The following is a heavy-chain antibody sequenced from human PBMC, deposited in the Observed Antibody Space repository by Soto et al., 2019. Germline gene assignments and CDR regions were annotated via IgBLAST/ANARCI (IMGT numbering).Heavy chain of an antibody. V-gene: IGHV4-4*02. J-gene: IGHJ5*02. CDR3: AREAIAVAGNRKGFDP. D-gene: IGHD6-19*01. Sequence: SETLSLTCAVSGGSISSSNWWSWVRQPPGKGLEWIGEIYHSGSTNYNPSLKSRVTISVDKSKNQFSLKLSSVTAADTAVYYCAREAIAVAGNRKGFDPWGQGTLVTVSS. CDR2: IYHSGST. CDR1: GGSISSSNW.